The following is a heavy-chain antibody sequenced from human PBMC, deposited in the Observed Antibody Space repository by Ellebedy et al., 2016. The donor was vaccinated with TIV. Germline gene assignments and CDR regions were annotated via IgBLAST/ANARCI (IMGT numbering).Heavy chain of an antibody. J-gene: IGHJ4*02. Sequence: GESLKISCAASGFSFSDHYMSWIRQAPGKGLEWISFISTSSSHTNYADSVKGRFTISRDNARNSLYLQMNSLRAEDTAVYYCARSRDGYNHGLYWGQGTLVTVSS. CDR1: GFSFSDHY. V-gene: IGHV3-11*06. CDR2: ISTSSSHT. CDR3: ARSRDGYNHGLY. D-gene: IGHD5-24*01.